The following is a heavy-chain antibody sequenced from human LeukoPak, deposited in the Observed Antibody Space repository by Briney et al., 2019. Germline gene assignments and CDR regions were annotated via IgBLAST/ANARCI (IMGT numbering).Heavy chain of an antibody. CDR2: ISSSSSYI. Sequence: PGGSLRLSCAASGFTFSSYRMDWVRQAPGKGLEWVSSISSSSSYIYYADSVKGRFTISRDNAKNSLYLQMNSLRAEDTAVYYCAREDDRSGYSPSHCDYWGQGTLVTVSS. J-gene: IGHJ4*02. CDR1: GFTFSSYR. D-gene: IGHD3-22*01. CDR3: AREDDRSGYSPSHCDY. V-gene: IGHV3-21*01.